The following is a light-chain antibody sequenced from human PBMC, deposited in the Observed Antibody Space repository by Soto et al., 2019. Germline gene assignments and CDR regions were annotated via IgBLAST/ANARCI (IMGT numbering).Light chain of an antibody. J-gene: IGLJ1*01. CDR2: DVS. Sequence: QSALTQPASVSGSPGQSITISCTGTSSDVGGYNYVSWYQQHPGKVPKLMIYDVSNRPSGVSNRFSGSKSGNTASLTISGLQAEDEADYYCSSYTISSTYVFGIGTKLTVL. V-gene: IGLV2-14*03. CDR3: SSYTISSTYV. CDR1: SSDVGGYNY.